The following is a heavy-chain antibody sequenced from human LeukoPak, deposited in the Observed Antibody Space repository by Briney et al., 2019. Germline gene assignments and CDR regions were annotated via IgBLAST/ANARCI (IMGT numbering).Heavy chain of an antibody. V-gene: IGHV3-7*03. CDR1: GFTFSSYW. D-gene: IGHD3-22*01. CDR2: IKQDGSEK. J-gene: IGHJ4*02. CDR3: ARDQSPLAWYDIFDY. Sequence: GGSLRLSCAASGFTFSSYWMSWVRQAPGKGLEWVANIKQDGSEKYYVDSVKGRFTISRDNAKNSLYLQMNSLRSEDTAVYYCARDQSPLAWYDIFDYWGQGTLVTVSS.